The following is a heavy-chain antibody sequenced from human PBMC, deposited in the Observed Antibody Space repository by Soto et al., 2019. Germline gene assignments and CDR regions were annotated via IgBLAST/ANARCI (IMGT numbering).Heavy chain of an antibody. CDR2: IYNRGST. CDR1: SGSVSSTSYY. D-gene: IGHD6-19*01. CDR3: ARDVRGWNLGSHYYYGMDV. J-gene: IGHJ6*04. V-gene: IGHV4-61*01. Sequence: SETLSLTCTVSSGSVSSTSYYWSWIRQPPGKGLEWIGYIYNRGSTNYKPSLKSRVTISVDTSKDQFSLHLTSVTAADTAVYFCARDVRGWNLGSHYYYGMDVWGKGTTVTVSS.